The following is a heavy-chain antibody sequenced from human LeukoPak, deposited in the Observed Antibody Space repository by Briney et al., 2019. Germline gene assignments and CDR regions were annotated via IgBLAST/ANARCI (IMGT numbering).Heavy chain of an antibody. CDR1: GLTVISNH. CDR2: IYSGDST. CDR3: ARGLVYLTGHFDC. D-gene: IGHD1-1*01. Sequence: PGGSLRLSCAASGLTVISNHMSWVRQAPGKGLEWVSAIYSGDSTYYADSVKGRFTISRDDSKSALYLQMNSLRAEDTAVYYCARGLVYLTGHFDCWGQGTLVIVSS. V-gene: IGHV3-53*01. J-gene: IGHJ4*02.